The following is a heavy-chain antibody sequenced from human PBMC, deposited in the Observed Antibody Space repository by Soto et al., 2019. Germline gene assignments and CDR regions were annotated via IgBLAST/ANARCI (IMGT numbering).Heavy chain of an antibody. CDR3: ARVFDTYYFDS. CDR1: GFTFSSYG. V-gene: IGHV3-33*01. Sequence: GGSLRLSCAASGFTFSSYGMHWVRQAPGKGLEWVAVIWSDGSNKYYADSVKGRFTISRDNSKKTLYLQMNSLRAEDTAVYYCARVFDTYYFDSWGQGNMVTVSS. CDR2: IWSDGSNK. J-gene: IGHJ4*02. D-gene: IGHD3-9*01.